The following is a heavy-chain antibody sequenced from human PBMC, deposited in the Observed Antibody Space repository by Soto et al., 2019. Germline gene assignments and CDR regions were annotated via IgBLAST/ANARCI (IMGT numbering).Heavy chain of an antibody. Sequence: GGSLRLSCEGSGFTFSDYYISWIRQAPGKGLEWVSRMNSDGSTTNYADSVKGRFTVSRDNARNTLHLQMNSLRAEDTAVYYCATAEVDYWGPGTLVTVSS. CDR2: MNSDGSTT. CDR1: GFTFSDYY. J-gene: IGHJ4*02. V-gene: IGHV3-74*01. CDR3: ATAEVDY.